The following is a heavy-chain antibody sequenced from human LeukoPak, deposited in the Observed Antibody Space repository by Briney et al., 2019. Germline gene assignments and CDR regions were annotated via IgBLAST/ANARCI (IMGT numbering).Heavy chain of an antibody. V-gene: IGHV1-2*02. CDR3: ARVYAPLPHHDYSNYYMDV. CDR1: GYTFTGYY. CDR2: INPNSGGT. D-gene: IGHD4-11*01. Sequence: ASVKVSCKASGYTFTGYYMHWVRQAPGQGLEWMGWINPNSGGTNYAQKFQGRVTMTRDTSISTAYMELSRLRSDDTAVYYCARVYAPLPHHDYSNYYMDVWGKGTTVTVSS. J-gene: IGHJ6*03.